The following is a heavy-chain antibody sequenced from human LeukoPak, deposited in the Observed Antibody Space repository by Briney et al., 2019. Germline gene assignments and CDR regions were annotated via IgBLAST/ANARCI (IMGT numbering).Heavy chain of an antibody. CDR2: IYTSGSS. CDR1: GGSISSYY. Sequence: PSETLSLICTVSGGSISSYYWSWIRQPAGKGLEWIGRIYTSGSSHSNPSLESRVTISADKSKNQVSLKLSSVTAADTAVYYCAGGTGELSEWGQGALVTVSS. D-gene: IGHD1-7*01. J-gene: IGHJ4*02. V-gene: IGHV4-4*07. CDR3: AGGTGELSE.